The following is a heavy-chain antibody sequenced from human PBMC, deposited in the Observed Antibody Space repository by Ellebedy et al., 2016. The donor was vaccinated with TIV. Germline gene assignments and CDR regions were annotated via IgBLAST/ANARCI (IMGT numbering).Heavy chain of an antibody. J-gene: IGHJ4*02. V-gene: IGHV3-30*18. Sequence: PGGSLRLSCAASGFTFSRYGMHWVRQAPGKGLEWVAVISYDGSNKYYADSVKGRFTISRDNSKNTLYLQRNSLRAEDTAVYYCAKDTHPYSSGWYVFDYWGQGTLVTVSS. D-gene: IGHD6-19*01. CDR1: GFTFSRYG. CDR3: AKDTHPYSSGWYVFDY. CDR2: ISYDGSNK.